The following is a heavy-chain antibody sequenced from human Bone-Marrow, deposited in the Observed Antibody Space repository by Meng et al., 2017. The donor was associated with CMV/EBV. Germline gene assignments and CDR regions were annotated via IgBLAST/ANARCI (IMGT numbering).Heavy chain of an antibody. D-gene: IGHD6-13*01. CDR3: AREGRAAAVNPFDY. CDR2: IIPIFGTA. Sequence: SVKVSCKASGGTFSSYDISWVRQAPGQGLEWMGGIIPIFGTANYAQKFQGRVTITTDESTSTAYMELSSLRSEDTAVYYCAREGRAAAVNPFDYWGQGTLVTVSS. CDR1: GGTFSSYD. J-gene: IGHJ4*02. V-gene: IGHV1-69*05.